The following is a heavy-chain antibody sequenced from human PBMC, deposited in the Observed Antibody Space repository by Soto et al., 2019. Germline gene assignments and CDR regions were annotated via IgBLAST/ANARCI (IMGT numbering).Heavy chain of an antibody. CDR3: AKESYYYVISGYEHKNYYYGMVF. CDR2: ISGIGGST. J-gene: IGHJ6*02. V-gene: IGHV3-23*01. D-gene: IGHD3-22*01. Sequence: AQGKGLEWVSAISGIGGSTSYADSVKGRFTISTENSTNTLYLQMNSLRAEDTAVYYCAKESYYYVISGYEHKNYYYGMVFGCQLTTFTVPS.